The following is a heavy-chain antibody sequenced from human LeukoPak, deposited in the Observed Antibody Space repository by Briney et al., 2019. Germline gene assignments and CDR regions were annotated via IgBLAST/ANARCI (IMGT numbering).Heavy chain of an antibody. CDR3: AKNLYCGGGSCYPSALGMDV. Sequence: GGSLRLSCAASGFTFSRYSMNWVRQAPGKGLEWVSVIWGSGSRTYYADSVKGRFTISRDNSKNTLFLQMNSLRAEDTAVYYCAKNLYCGGGSCYPSALGMDVWGQGTTVTVSS. D-gene: IGHD2-15*01. J-gene: IGHJ6*02. V-gene: IGHV3-23*01. CDR1: GFTFSRYS. CDR2: IWGSGSRT.